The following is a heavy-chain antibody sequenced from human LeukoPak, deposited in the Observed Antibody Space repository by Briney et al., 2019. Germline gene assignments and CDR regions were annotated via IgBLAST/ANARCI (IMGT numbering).Heavy chain of an antibody. V-gene: IGHV3-23*01. CDR2: ISGSGGST. D-gene: IGHD3-22*01. CDR1: GFTFSTYG. Sequence: GGTLRLSCAASGFTFSTYGMSWVRQAPGKGLEWVSAISGSGGSTYYADSVKGRFTISRDNSKNTLYLQMNSLRAEDTAVYYCAKSDGAPYDSSGYYFVGGKYYFDYWGQGTLVTVSS. J-gene: IGHJ4*02. CDR3: AKSDGAPYDSSGYYFVGGKYYFDY.